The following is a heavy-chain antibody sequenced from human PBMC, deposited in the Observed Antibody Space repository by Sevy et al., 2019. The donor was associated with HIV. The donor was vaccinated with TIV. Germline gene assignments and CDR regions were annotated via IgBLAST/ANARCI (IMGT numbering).Heavy chain of an antibody. V-gene: IGHV3-15*04. CDR3: TTVGYCYESSGSRGDY. CDR2: IESKADGGTT. Sequence: GGSLRLSCAASGFTFINAWMSWVRQAPGKELEWVGRIESKADGGTTDYAAPVKGRFTVSRDDSKNTVDLQMNSLETEVTAVYYCTTVGYCYESSGSRGDYWGQGTLVTVSS. D-gene: IGHD3-22*01. CDR1: GFTFINAW. J-gene: IGHJ4*02.